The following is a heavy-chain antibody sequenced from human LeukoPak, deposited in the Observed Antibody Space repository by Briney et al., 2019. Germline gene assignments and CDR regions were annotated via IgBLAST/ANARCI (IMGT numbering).Heavy chain of an antibody. V-gene: IGHV4-34*01. D-gene: IGHD2-21*01. CDR2: IDHSGNT. Sequence: SETLSLTCAVYIGSFSGYHWSWIRQPPGRGLEWIGVIDHSGNTKYNPSLKSRVTISADTSKNQFSLELRTLSAADTAVYFCARQGSISAFDFWGRGTLVTVSS. CDR3: ARQGSISAFDF. J-gene: IGHJ4*02. CDR1: IGSFSGYH.